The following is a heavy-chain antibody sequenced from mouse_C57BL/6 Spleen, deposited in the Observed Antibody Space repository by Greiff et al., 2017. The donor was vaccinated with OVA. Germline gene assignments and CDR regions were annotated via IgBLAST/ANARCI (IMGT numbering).Heavy chain of an antibody. D-gene: IGHD1-1*01. CDR1: GFSLTSYG. J-gene: IGHJ4*01. CDR2: IWRGGST. Sequence: QVQLQQSGPGLVQPSQSLSITCTVSGFSLTSYGVHWVRQSPGKGLEWLGVIWRGGSTDYNAAFMSRLSITKDNSKSQVFFKMNSLQADDTAIYYCAKPPSYYYGSSDAMDYWGQGTSVTVSS. CDR3: AKPPSYYYGSSDAMDY. V-gene: IGHV2-5*01.